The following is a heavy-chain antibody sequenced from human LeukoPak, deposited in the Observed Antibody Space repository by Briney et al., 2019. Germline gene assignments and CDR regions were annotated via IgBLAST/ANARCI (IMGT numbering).Heavy chain of an antibody. J-gene: IGHJ4*02. CDR3: ARAGPYYGSGSYYY. CDR1: GGSFSGYY. CDR2: INHSAST. D-gene: IGHD3-10*01. Sequence: PSETLSLTCAVYGGSFSGYYWSWIRQPPGKGLEWIGEINHSASTNYNPSLKSRVTISVDTSKNQFSLKLSSVTAADTAVYYCARAGPYYGSGSYYYWGQGTLVTVSS. V-gene: IGHV4-34*01.